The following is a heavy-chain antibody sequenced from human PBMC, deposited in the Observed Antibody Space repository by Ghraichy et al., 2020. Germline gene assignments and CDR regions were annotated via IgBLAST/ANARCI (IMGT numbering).Heavy chain of an antibody. CDR1: GDSVSSNSAA. D-gene: IGHD2-2*02. CDR2: TYYRSKWYN. V-gene: IGHV6-1*01. Sequence: SQTLSLTCAISGDSVSSNSAAWNWIRQSPSRGLEWLGRTYYRSKWYNDYAVSVKSRITINPDTSKNQFSLQLNSVTPEDTAVYYCARDPIVVVPAAIVVGTRYYYYYGMDVWGQGTTVTVSS. CDR3: ARDPIVVVPAAIVVGTRYYYYYGMDV. J-gene: IGHJ6*02.